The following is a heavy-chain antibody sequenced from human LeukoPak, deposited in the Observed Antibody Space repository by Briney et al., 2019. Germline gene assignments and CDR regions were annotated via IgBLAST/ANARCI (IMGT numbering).Heavy chain of an antibody. D-gene: IGHD5-24*01. Sequence: SVKVSSKASGGTFSSYAISWVRQAPGQGLEWMGGIIPIFGTANYAQKFQGRVTITADESTSTAYMELSSLRSEDTAVYYCARVARWLQFNWFDPWGQGTLVTVSS. V-gene: IGHV1-69*13. J-gene: IGHJ5*02. CDR2: IIPIFGTA. CDR1: GGTFSSYA. CDR3: ARVARWLQFNWFDP.